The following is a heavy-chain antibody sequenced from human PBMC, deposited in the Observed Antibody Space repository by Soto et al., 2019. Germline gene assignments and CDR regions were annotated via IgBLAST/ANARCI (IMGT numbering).Heavy chain of an antibody. CDR3: ARGSTKLWLSIADFED. CDR2: ISGYNGHT. V-gene: IGHV1-18*01. Sequence: GASVKVSCKASGYTFNSYGINWVRQAPGQGLEWMGWISGYNGHTSYAQRLQGRVTMTTDTSTSTAFMELRSLRSDDTAVYYCARGSTKLWLSIADFEDWGQGTLGIVSS. D-gene: IGHD3-10*01. CDR1: GYTFNSYG. J-gene: IGHJ4*02.